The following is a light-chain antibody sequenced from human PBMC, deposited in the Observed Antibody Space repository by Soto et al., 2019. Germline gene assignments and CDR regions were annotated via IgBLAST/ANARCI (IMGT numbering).Light chain of an antibody. CDR2: DAS. V-gene: IGKV3-15*01. J-gene: IGKJ2*01. CDR1: QSVRSN. Sequence: EIVMTQSPATLSVSPGERATLSYRASQSVRSNLAWYKQKPGQAPRLLIYDASTRASGIPARFSGSGSGTEFTLTISSLQSEDFAVDYCQQYDNWPPYTFGQGTKLEIK. CDR3: QQYDNWPPYT.